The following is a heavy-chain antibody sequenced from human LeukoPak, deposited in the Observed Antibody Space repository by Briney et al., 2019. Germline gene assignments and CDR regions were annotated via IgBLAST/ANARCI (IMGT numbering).Heavy chain of an antibody. CDR2: INPNSGGT. D-gene: IGHD3-3*01. CDR3: ARCKYSYYDFWSGEPPPLDY. Sequence: GASVKVSCKASGYTFTGYYMHWVRQAPGQGLEWMGWINPNSGGTNYAQKFQGRVTTTRDTSISTAYMELSRPRSDDTAVYYCARCKYSYYDFWSGEPPPLDYWGQGTLVTVSS. CDR1: GYTFTGYY. J-gene: IGHJ4*02. V-gene: IGHV1-2*02.